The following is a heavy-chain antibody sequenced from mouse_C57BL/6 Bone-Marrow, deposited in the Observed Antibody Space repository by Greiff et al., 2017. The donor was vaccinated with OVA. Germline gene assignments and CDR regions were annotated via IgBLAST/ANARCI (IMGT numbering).Heavy chain of an antibody. V-gene: IGHV1-64*01. Sequence: VQLQQPGAELVKPGASVKLSCKASCYTFTSYWMHWVKQRPGQGLEWIGMIHPNSGSTNYNEKFKSKATLTVDKSSSTAYMQLSSLTSEDSAVYYCARSDYSNFPFAYWGQGTLVTVSA. CDR3: ARSDYSNFPFAY. D-gene: IGHD2-5*01. CDR1: CYTFTSYW. CDR2: IHPNSGST. J-gene: IGHJ3*01.